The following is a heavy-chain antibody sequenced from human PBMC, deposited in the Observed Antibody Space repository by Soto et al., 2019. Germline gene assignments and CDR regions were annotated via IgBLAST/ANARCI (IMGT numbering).Heavy chain of an antibody. V-gene: IGHV4-39*01. D-gene: IGHD5-12*01. CDR1: GASISSYNY. CDR3: VRHAQWIIRAY. Sequence: PSETLSLTCNVSGASISSYNYWGWFRQPPGKGLEWIGSIIYSGNSMYNPSLQSRFTLFVDTSKNQFSLKLSSVTAADTAVYYCVRHAQWIIRAYWGQGSLVTVSS. J-gene: IGHJ4*02. CDR2: IIYSGNS.